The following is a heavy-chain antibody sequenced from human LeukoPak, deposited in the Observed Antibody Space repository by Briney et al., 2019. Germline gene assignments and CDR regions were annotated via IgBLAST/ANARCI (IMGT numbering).Heavy chain of an antibody. J-gene: IGHJ4*02. V-gene: IGHV4-59*01. CDR2: IYYSGST. D-gene: IGHD6-19*01. CDR1: GGSISSYY. CDR3: ARGRQQWLASYFDC. Sequence: PSETLSLTYTLSGGSISSYYWSWIRQPPGNGLEWIGYIYYSGSTNYNPSLKSRVTISVDTSKNQFSLKLSSVSAADTVVYYCARGRQQWLASYFDCWGQGTLVTVSS.